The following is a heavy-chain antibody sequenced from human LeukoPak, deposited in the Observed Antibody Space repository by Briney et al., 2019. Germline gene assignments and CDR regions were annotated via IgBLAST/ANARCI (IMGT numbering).Heavy chain of an antibody. CDR3: ARDLAFGGLRGEDY. CDR1: GFTFSSYA. V-gene: IGHV3-30-3*01. D-gene: IGHD3-16*01. CDR2: ILYDGSNK. Sequence: GGSLRLSCAASGFTFSSYAMHWVRQAPGKGLEWVAVILYDGSNKYYADSVKGRFTISRDNSKNTLYLQMNSLRAEDTAVYYCARDLAFGGLRGEDYWGQGTLVTVSS. J-gene: IGHJ4*02.